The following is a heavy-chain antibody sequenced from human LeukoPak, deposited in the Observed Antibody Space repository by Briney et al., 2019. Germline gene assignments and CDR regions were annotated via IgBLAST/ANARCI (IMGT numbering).Heavy chain of an antibody. D-gene: IGHD6-13*01. Sequence: ASVKVSCKASGGTFSSYAISWVRQAPGQGLEWMGGIIPIFGTANYAQKFQGRVTITADESTSTAYMELSSLRSEDTAVYYCARNIAAAGINWFDPWGQGTLVTVSS. CDR1: GGTFSSYA. CDR2: IIPIFGTA. CDR3: ARNIAAAGINWFDP. J-gene: IGHJ5*02. V-gene: IGHV1-69*13.